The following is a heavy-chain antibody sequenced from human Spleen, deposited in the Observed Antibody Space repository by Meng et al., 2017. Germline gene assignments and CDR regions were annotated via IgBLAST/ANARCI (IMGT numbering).Heavy chain of an antibody. V-gene: IGHV4-59*08. D-gene: IGHD2-15*01. CDR3: AKSVMVAASADY. J-gene: IGHJ4*02. CDR2: IYYSGST. Sequence: GSLRLSCTVSGGSISNYYWSWIRQPPGKGLEWIGYIYYSGSTNYNPSLKSRVTISVDTSKNQFSLKLNSVTAADTAVYYCAKSVMVAASADYWGQGTLVTVSS. CDR1: GGSISNYY.